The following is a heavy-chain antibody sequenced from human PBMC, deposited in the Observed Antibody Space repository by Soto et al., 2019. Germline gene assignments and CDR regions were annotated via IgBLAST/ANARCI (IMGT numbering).Heavy chain of an antibody. CDR3: WSDYCYDSSGYYVLYYYGMDV. D-gene: IGHD3-22*01. J-gene: IGHJ6*01. CDR1: GYTFTSYG. V-gene: IGHV1-18*01. Sequence: ASLQVSCKASGYTFTSYGSSWVRQAPGQGGEGRGWVSAYNGNTNYAKKLQGRVTITTDTYTSTAYMELRSPRSDDTAVYYCWSDYCYDSSGYYVLYYYGMDVWGQGNTVPVSP. CDR2: VSAYNGNT.